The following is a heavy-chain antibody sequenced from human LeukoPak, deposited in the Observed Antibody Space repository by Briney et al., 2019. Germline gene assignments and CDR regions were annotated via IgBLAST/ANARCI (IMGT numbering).Heavy chain of an antibody. CDR2: ISSSSSYI. D-gene: IGHD6-13*01. CDR3: ARDLGSSWYGGDY. Sequence: PGGSLRLSCAASGFTFSGYSMNWVRQAPGKGLEWVSSISSSSSYIYYADSVKGRFTISRDNAKNSLYLQMNSLRAEDTAVYYCARDLGSSWYGGDYWGQGTLVTVSS. J-gene: IGHJ4*02. CDR1: GFTFSGYS. V-gene: IGHV3-21*01.